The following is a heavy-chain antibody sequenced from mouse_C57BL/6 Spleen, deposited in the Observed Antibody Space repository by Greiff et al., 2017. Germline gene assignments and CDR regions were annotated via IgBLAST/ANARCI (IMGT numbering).Heavy chain of an antibody. CDR2: ISSGSSTI. J-gene: IGHJ4*01. Sequence: EVQLVESGGGLVKPGGSLKLSCAASGFTFSDYGTHWVRQAPEKGLEWVAYISSGSSTIYYADTVKGRFTLSRDNAKNTLFLRMTSLRSEDTAIYSCARKIVRDYAMDYWGQGTSVTVSS. V-gene: IGHV5-17*01. D-gene: IGHD2-14*01. CDR3: ARKIVRDYAMDY. CDR1: GFTFSDYG.